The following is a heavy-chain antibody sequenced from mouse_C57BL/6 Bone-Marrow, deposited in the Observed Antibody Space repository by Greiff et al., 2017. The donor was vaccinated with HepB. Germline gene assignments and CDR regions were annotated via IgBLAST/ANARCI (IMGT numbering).Heavy chain of an antibody. V-gene: IGHV1-69*01. CDR1: GYTFTSYW. CDR2: IDPSDSYT. CDR3: ARQAPHYAMDY. J-gene: IGHJ4*01. Sequence: QVQLQQPGAELVMPGASVKLSCKASGYTFTSYWMHWVKQRPGQGLEWIGEIDPSDSYTNYNQKFKGKSTLTVDKSSSTAYMQLSSLTSEDSAVYYCARQAPHYAMDYWGQGTSVTVSS.